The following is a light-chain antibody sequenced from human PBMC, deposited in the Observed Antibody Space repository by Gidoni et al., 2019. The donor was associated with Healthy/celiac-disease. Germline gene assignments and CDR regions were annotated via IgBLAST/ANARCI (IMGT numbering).Light chain of an antibody. CDR3: AARDDSLNSVV. J-gene: IGLJ2*01. CDR2: SNN. Sequence: HSVLTPPPSPSSSPGHRTTISCSGSCSNIGSNTLNWYQQLPGTAPKLRIYSNNQRPAGVPDRFSGSKSGTSASLAISGLRSEDEADYYCAARDDSLNSVVFGGGTKLTVL. CDR1: CSNIGSNT. V-gene: IGLV1-44*01.